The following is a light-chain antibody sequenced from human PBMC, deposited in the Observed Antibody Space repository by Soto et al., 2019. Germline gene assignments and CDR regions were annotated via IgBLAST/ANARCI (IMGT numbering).Light chain of an antibody. CDR1: SSEAGNYNL. J-gene: IGLJ3*02. V-gene: IGLV2-23*01. Sequence: QSVLTQPASVSGSPGQSITISCTGTSSEAGNYNLVSWYQQHPGKAPKVIIYEDSTRPSGVSNRISGSKSGNTASLTISGLQAEDEADYYCCSYAGSSTSWVFGGGTKLTVL. CDR2: EDS. CDR3: CSYAGSSTSWV.